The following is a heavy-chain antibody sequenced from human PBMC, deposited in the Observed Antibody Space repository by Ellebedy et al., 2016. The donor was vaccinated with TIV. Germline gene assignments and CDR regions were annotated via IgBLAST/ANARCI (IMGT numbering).Heavy chain of an antibody. CDR1: GYTFSGYY. Sequence: ASVKVSCKASGYTFSGYYVHWVRQAPGQGLEWMGGIIPIFGTANYAQKFQGRVTMTRDTSISTAYMELSRLRSDDTAVYYCARGVTASYYYYYGMDVWGQGTTVTVSS. CDR3: ARGVTASYYYYYGMDV. V-gene: IGHV1-2*02. J-gene: IGHJ6*02. D-gene: IGHD2-21*02. CDR2: IIPIFGTA.